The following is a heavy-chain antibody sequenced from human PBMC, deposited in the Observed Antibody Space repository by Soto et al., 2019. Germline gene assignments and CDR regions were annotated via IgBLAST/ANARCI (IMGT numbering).Heavy chain of an antibody. V-gene: IGHV3-11*01. CDR2: ISSSGSTI. CDR1: GFTFSDYY. D-gene: IGHD6-19*01. Sequence: QVQLVESGGGLVKPGGSLRLSCAASGFTFSDYYMSWIRQAPGKGLEWVSYISSSGSTIYYADSVKGRFTISRDNAKNSLYLQMNSLRAEDTAVYFCARAVAGTSAYYYHFYYMDVWGKGTTVTVSS. CDR3: ARAVAGTSAYYYHFYYMDV. J-gene: IGHJ6*03.